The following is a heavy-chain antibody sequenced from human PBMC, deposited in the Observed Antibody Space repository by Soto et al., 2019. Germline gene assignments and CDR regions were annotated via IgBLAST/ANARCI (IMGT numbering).Heavy chain of an antibody. Sequence: GWSLRLSCASSVFKFINYAMSWVRQAPGKGLEWVSLISATGGGTYYADSVKGRFTISRDNSHNTLYLQVHSLTAEDTAVYYCAKDRRAGGNSAFYFDFWGQGAQVTVYS. CDR1: VFKFINYA. V-gene: IGHV3-23*01. CDR2: ISATGGGT. J-gene: IGHJ4*02. CDR3: AKDRRAGGNSAFYFDF. D-gene: IGHD3-16*01.